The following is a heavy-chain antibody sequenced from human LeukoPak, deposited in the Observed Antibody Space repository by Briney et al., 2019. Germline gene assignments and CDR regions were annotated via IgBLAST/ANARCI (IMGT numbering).Heavy chain of an antibody. CDR1: GGSISSGSYY. J-gene: IGHJ4*02. CDR2: IYTSGST. D-gene: IGHD6-19*01. V-gene: IGHV4-61*02. CDR3: ARVSSGWSSYFDY. Sequence: PSQTLSLTCTVSGGSISSGSYYWSWIRQPAGKGLEWIGRIYTSGSTNYNPSLKSRVTISVDTSKNQFSLKLSSVTAADTAVYYFARVSSGWSSYFDYWGQGTLVTVSS.